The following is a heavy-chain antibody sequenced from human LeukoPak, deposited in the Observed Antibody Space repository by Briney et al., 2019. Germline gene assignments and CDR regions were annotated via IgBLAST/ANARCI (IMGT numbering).Heavy chain of an antibody. CDR1: GYTFTGYY. Sequence: ASVKVSCKASGYTFTGYYIHWVRQAPGQGLEWMGWISAYNGNTNYAQNLQGRLTMTTDTSTSTAYMELRSLRSDDTAVYYCARWAPSGDRDYYYYYMDVWGKGTTVTVSS. D-gene: IGHD2-21*02. CDR3: ARWAPSGDRDYYYYYMDV. J-gene: IGHJ6*03. V-gene: IGHV1-18*04. CDR2: ISAYNGNT.